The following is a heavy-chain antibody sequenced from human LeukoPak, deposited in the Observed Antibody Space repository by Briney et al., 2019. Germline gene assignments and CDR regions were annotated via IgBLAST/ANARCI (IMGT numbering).Heavy chain of an antibody. CDR3: ARFAYGGNPHFDY. CDR2: IYYSGST. J-gene: IGHJ4*02. V-gene: IGHV4-39*07. CDR1: GGSINSSSDY. Sequence: SETLSLTCTVSGGSINSSSDYWGWIRQPPGKGLEWIGSIYYSGSTYYNPSLKSRVTISVDTSKNQFSLKLSSVTAADTAVYYCARFAYGGNPHFDYWGQGTLVTVSS. D-gene: IGHD4-23*01.